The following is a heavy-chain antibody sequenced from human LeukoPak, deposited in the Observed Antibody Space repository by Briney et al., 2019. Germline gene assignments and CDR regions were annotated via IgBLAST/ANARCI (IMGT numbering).Heavy chain of an antibody. Sequence: QSGGSLRLSCAASGFTFSSYGMHWVRQAPGKGLEWVAVIWYDGSNKYYADSVKGRFTISRDNSKNTLYLQMNSLRAEDTAVYYCARGLFGSGYYYYFDYWGQGTLVTVSS. D-gene: IGHD3-22*01. CDR2: IWYDGSNK. CDR1: GFTFSSYG. J-gene: IGHJ4*02. V-gene: IGHV3-33*01. CDR3: ARGLFGSGYYYYFDY.